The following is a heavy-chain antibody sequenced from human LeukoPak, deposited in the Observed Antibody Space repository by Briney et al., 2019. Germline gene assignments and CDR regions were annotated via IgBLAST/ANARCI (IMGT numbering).Heavy chain of an antibody. CDR3: ARAFVGSSPFDY. CDR2: INPNSGGT. Sequence: PGASVTASCKASGYTFTAYYMHWVRQAPGQGLEWMGWINPNSGGTNYAQKFQGRVTITRDTSISTAYMELSRLRSDDTAVYFCARAFVGSSPFDYWGRGTLVTVSS. D-gene: IGHD6-13*01. V-gene: IGHV1-2*02. J-gene: IGHJ4*02. CDR1: GYTFTAYY.